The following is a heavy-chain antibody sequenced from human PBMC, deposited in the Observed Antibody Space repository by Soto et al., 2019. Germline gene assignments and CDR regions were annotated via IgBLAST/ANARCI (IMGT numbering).Heavy chain of an antibody. D-gene: IGHD1-7*01. CDR2: IIPIFGTA. CDR3: ARSLELRRDWFDP. CDR1: GGTFSSYS. V-gene: IGHV1-69*13. Sequence: ASVKVSCKASGGTFSSYSISWVRQAPGQGLEWMGGIIPIFGTANYAQKFQGRVTITADESTSTAYMELSSLRSEDTAVYYCARSLELRRDWFDPWGQGTLVTVSS. J-gene: IGHJ5*02.